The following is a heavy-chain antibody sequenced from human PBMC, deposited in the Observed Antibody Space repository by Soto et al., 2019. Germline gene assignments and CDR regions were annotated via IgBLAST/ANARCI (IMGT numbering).Heavy chain of an antibody. D-gene: IGHD1-26*01. CDR3: ASLLRGYGMDV. CDR1: GYTFTSYG. Sequence: ASVKVSCKASGYTFTSYGISWVRQAPGQGLEWMGWISAYNGNTNYAQKLQGRVTMATDTSTTTAYMELRSLRSDDTAVYYCASLLRGYGMDVWGQGTTVTVSS. J-gene: IGHJ6*02. V-gene: IGHV1-18*01. CDR2: ISAYNGNT.